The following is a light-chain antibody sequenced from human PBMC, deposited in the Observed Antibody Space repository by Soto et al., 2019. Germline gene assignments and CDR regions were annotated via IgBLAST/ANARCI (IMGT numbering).Light chain of an antibody. CDR2: VNSDGSH. CDR3: QSWGTGIQV. J-gene: IGLJ1*01. CDR1: SGQRKYA. Sequence: QSVLTQSPSASASLGASVKLTCTLSSGQRKYAIAWHQQKPEKGPRYLMRVNSDGSHIRGDGIPDRFSGSSSGTERYLTNSRRQSEDEADYYCQSWGTGIQVFGTGTKLTVL. V-gene: IGLV4-69*01.